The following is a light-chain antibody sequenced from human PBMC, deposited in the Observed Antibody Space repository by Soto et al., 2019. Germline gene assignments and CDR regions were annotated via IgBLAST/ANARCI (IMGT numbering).Light chain of an antibody. J-gene: IGKJ2*01. CDR2: DSS. CDR3: QHYGNFPFT. V-gene: IGKV3D-20*01. CDR1: QSVFSNF. Sequence: EIVLTQSPATLSLSPGERATLSCGASQSVFSNFLAWYQQKPGLAPRLLIWDSSKRAAGIPDRFSGSGSGTDFTLTISRLEPEDFAVYYCQHYGNFPFTFGQGTTLEIK.